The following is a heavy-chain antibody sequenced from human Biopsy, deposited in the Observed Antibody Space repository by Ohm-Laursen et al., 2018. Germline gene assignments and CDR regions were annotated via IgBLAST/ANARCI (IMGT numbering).Heavy chain of an antibody. CDR3: AKIAFDSSGANTMRDY. CDR2: ISYDGSKK. D-gene: IGHD3-22*01. J-gene: IGHJ4*02. CDR1: GFIFSSYA. Sequence: SLRLSCSAFGFIFSSYAMHWVRQAPGKGLQWVAFISYDGSKKDYGDSVKGRFTISRDNSKNTLYLQMNNLRAEDTAVYYCAKIAFDSSGANTMRDYWGQGTLVTVFS. V-gene: IGHV3-30*18.